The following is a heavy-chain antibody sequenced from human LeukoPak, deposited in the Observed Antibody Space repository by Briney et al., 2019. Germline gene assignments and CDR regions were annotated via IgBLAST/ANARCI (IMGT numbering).Heavy chain of an antibody. V-gene: IGHV1-2*02. CDR2: INPNNGDT. Sequence: ASVKVSCKTSGYTFSGYYIHWVRQAPGHGLEWMGWINPNNGDTVYAQRFQGRVTMTRDTSISTAYMELSRLSFDDTAVYYCARFLIGAKFYFDYWGQGTLVTVSS. J-gene: IGHJ4*02. D-gene: IGHD1-26*01. CDR1: GYTFSGYY. CDR3: ARFLIGAKFYFDY.